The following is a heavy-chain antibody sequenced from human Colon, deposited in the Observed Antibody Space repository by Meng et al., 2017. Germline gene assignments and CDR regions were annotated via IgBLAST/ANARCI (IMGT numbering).Heavy chain of an antibody. J-gene: IGHJ4*02. D-gene: IGHD3-10*01. CDR1: GYTFSSYY. Sequence: HVHLVHSGAEMKNPGTSVQLSCKTSGYTFSSYYIHWGRQAPGQGLEWMGVINLSGVSTAQKFQGRLTLTRDMSTSTAYMELSSLTSEDTAVYFCARDQRYHTVRGIVVGLDYWGQGALVTVSS. CDR2: INLSGVST. V-gene: IGHV1-46*01. CDR3: ARDQRYHTVRGIVVGLDY.